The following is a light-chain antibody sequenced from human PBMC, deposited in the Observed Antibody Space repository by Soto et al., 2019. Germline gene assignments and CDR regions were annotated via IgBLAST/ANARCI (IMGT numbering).Light chain of an antibody. V-gene: IGLV1-51*01. J-gene: IGLJ2*01. CDR2: DNN. CDR1: TSNIGNNY. CDR3: GAWDSSLPGEV. Sequence: QSVLTQPPSVSAAPGQKVTISCSGSTSNIGNNYVSWYQQLPGTAPKLLIYDNNRRPSGIPDRFSGSKSGTSATLGITGLQTGDEADYYCGAWDSSLPGEVFGGGTKVTVL.